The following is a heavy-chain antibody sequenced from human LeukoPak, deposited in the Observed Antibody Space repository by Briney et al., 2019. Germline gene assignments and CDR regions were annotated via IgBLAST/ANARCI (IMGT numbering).Heavy chain of an antibody. CDR3: ASLRSYSDAFDI. CDR2: IYPGDSDA. V-gene: IGHV5-51*01. Sequence: GESLKISCKGSGYNFANYWIGWVRQMPGKGLEWMGIIYPGDSDARYSPSFQGQVTISADKSITTAYLQWSSLKPSDTAIYYCASLRSYSDAFDIWGQGTVVTVSS. D-gene: IGHD2-21*01. J-gene: IGHJ3*02. CDR1: GYNFANYW.